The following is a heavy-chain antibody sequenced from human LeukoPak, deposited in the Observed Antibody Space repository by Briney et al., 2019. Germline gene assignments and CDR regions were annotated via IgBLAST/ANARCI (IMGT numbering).Heavy chain of an antibody. CDR3: AFYYYYGMDV. V-gene: IGHV3-21*01. J-gene: IGHJ6*02. CDR2: ISGSSSYI. Sequence: GGSLRLSCAASGFTFSSYGMSWVRQAPGKGLEWVSSISGSSSYIYYADSAKGRFTISRDSTKKSLYLQMSSLRAEDTAVYYCAFYYYYGMDVWGQGTTVTVSS. CDR1: GFTFSSYG.